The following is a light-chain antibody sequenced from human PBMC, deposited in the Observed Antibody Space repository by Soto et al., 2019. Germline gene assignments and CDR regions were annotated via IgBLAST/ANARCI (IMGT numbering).Light chain of an antibody. V-gene: IGLV2-11*01. J-gene: IGLJ1*01. CDR2: DVN. CDR1: NSDVGGYNY. Sequence: QSVLTQPRSVSGSPGQAVTFSCTGTNSDVGGYNYVSWYQQHPDKSPKLIIYDVNKRPSGVPDRFSGSKSGNTASLTISGLQAEDEADYFCSSFAGSYTHVFGTGTKVTVL. CDR3: SSFAGSYTHV.